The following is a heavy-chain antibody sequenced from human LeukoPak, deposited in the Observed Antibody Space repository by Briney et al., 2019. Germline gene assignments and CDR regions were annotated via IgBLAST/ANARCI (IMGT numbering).Heavy chain of an antibody. D-gene: IGHD3-10*01. CDR3: ARDRPYYYGSGSYYDGFDS. CDR2: IYHSGST. Sequence: SETLSLTCTVSGSSISRYYWSWLRQPPGKGLEWIGYIYHSGSTNYNPSLKSRVTISLDTSKNQFSLKLSSVTAADTDVYYCARDRPYYYGSGSYYDGFDSWGQGTLVTVSS. V-gene: IGHV4-59*01. J-gene: IGHJ4*02. CDR1: GSSISRYY.